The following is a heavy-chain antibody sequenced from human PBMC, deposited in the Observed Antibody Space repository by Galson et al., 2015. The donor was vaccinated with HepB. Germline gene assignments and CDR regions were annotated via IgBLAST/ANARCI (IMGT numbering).Heavy chain of an antibody. CDR3: ARNPLKYRAYHYYYYMDV. D-gene: IGHD1-14*01. Sequence: SLRLSCAGFGFRFSSYSMNWVRQAPGKGLEWISYISVISSTTYYADSVRGRFTISRDNAKNSLYLQMDSLGADDTAVYYCARNPLKYRAYHYYYYMDVWGKGTTVTVSS. CDR1: GFRFSSYS. J-gene: IGHJ6*03. V-gene: IGHV3-48*01. CDR2: ISVISSTT.